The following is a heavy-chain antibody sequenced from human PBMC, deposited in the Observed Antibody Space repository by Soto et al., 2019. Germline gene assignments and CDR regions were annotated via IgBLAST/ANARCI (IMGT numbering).Heavy chain of an antibody. J-gene: IGHJ5*02. Sequence: GASVKVSCKASGVTFSSYTINWVRQAPGQGLEWMGGIIPIFGTTNYAKKFQGRVTITADESTSTAYMELSSLRSEDTAVYYCARYASSGNNSVWYTFDPWGQGTLVTVSS. V-gene: IGHV1-69*13. D-gene: IGHD6-19*01. CDR3: ARYASSGNNSVWYTFDP. CDR2: IIPIFGTT. CDR1: GVTFSSYT.